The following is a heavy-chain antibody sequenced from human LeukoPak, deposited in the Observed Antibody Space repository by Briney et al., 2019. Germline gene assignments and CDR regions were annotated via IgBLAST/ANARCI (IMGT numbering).Heavy chain of an antibody. CDR2: IIPIFGTA. CDR1: GYTFTGYY. Sequence: ASVKVSCKSSGYTFTGYYLHWVRQAPGQGLEWMGGIIPIFGTANYAQKFQGRVTITADESTSTAYMELSSLRSEDTAVYYCAREADSNFKSDYWGQGTLVTVSS. CDR3: AREADSNFKSDY. V-gene: IGHV1-69*13. J-gene: IGHJ4*02. D-gene: IGHD4-11*01.